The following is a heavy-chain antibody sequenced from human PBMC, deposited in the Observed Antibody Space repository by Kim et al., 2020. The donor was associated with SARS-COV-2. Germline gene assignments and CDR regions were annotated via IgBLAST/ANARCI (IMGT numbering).Heavy chain of an antibody. CDR2: FDPEDGET. J-gene: IGHJ4*02. D-gene: IGHD3-10*01. Sequence: ASVKVSCKVSGYTLTELSMHWVRQAPGKGLEWMGGFDPEDGETIYAQKFQGRVTMTEDTSTDTAYMELSSLRSEDTAVYYCATALGNYYGSGRSDDFDYWGQGTLVTVSS. CDR1: GYTLTELS. V-gene: IGHV1-24*01. CDR3: ATALGNYYGSGRSDDFDY.